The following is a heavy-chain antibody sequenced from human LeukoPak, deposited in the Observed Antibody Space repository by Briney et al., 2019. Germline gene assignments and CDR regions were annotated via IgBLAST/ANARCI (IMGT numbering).Heavy chain of an antibody. D-gene: IGHD3-10*01. CDR3: ARLGSSDYYGSGSYPSY. CDR2: IIPIFGTA. V-gene: IGHV1-69*13. J-gene: IGHJ4*02. CDR1: RGTFSSYA. Sequence: ASVKVSCKASRGTFSSYAISWVRQAPGQGLEWMGGIIPIFGTANYAQKFQGRVTITADESTSTAYMELSSLRSEDTAVYYCARLGSSDYYGSGSYPSYWGQGTLVTVSS.